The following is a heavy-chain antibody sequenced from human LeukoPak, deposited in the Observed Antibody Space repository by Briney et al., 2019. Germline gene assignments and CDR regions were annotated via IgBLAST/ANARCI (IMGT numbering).Heavy chain of an antibody. V-gene: IGHV3-74*01. CDR3: AKDFCTNGICHHPIDY. CDR2: ISTDGRTT. D-gene: IGHD2-8*01. J-gene: IGHJ4*02. Sequence: GGSLRLSCAASGFTFSSYWMFWVRQAPGKGLVWVSRISTDGRTTNYADSVKGRFSISRDNSENTLYLQMNSLRAEDTAVYYCAKDFCTNGICHHPIDYWGQGTLVTVSS. CDR1: GFTFSSYW.